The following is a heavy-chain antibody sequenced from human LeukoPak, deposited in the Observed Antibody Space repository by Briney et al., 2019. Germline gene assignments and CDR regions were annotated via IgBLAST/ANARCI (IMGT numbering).Heavy chain of an antibody. D-gene: IGHD3-16*01. CDR2: IKHNGDEL. V-gene: IGHV3-7*01. Sequence: GGSLRVSCAASGFTFSSYWMTWVRQAPGKGLEWVANIKHNGDELNYVDSVEDRFTISRDNARNSLYLHMTSLRAEDTAVYYCARELRTFESWGQGTLVTVSS. CDR1: GFTFSSYW. CDR3: ARELRTFES. J-gene: IGHJ4*02.